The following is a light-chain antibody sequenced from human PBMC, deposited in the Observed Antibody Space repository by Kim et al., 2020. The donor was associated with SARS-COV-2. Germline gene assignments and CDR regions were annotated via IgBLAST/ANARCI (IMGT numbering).Light chain of an antibody. V-gene: IGLV3-21*04. CDR3: QVWDSSSDHVV. J-gene: IGLJ2*01. Sequence: PGKTARITCGGTNIRSKSVHCYQQNPGQAPVLVIYYDSDRLSGIPERFSGSNSGNTATLTISRVEAGDKADYYCQVWDSSSDHVVFGGGTQLTVL. CDR2: YDS. CDR1: NIRSKS.